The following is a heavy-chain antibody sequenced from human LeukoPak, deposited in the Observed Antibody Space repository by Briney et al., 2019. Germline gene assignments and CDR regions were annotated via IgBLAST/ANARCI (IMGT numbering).Heavy chain of an antibody. D-gene: IGHD4-17*01. CDR2: IYSSGST. J-gene: IGHJ4*02. CDR3: ARDLYGVSHDY. CDR1: GFTVSSNY. Sequence: PGGSLRLSCAASGFTVSSNYMNWVRQAPGKGLEWVSVIYSSGSTYYADSVKGRFTISRDNSKNTLYLQMNSLRAEDPAVYYCARDLYGVSHDYWGQGTLVTVSS. V-gene: IGHV3-53*01.